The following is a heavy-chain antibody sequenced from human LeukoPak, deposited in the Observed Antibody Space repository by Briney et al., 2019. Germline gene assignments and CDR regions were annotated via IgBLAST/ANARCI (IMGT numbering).Heavy chain of an antibody. Sequence: GGSLRLSWAASGFTFSSYATSWVRQAPGKGLEWVSAISGSGGSTYYADSVKGRFTISRDNSKNTLHLQMNSLRAEDTAVYYCAKEPASGSCFDYWGQGTLVTISS. J-gene: IGHJ4*02. CDR2: ISGSGGST. CDR1: GFTFSSYA. D-gene: IGHD1-26*01. CDR3: AKEPASGSCFDY. V-gene: IGHV3-23*01.